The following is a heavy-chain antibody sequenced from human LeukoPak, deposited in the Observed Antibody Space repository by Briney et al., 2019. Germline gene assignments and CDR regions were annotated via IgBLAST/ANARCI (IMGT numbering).Heavy chain of an antibody. J-gene: IGHJ4*02. CDR3: ARADSGTYYYPFDY. Sequence: SQTLSLTCTVSGGSISTYYWSWIRQPPGKGLEWIGYIYYSGSTNYNPSLKSRVTISVDTSKNQFSLKLSSVTAADTAMYFCARADSGTYYYPFDYWGQGTLVTVSS. CDR1: GGSISTYY. V-gene: IGHV4-59*01. D-gene: IGHD1-26*01. CDR2: IYYSGST.